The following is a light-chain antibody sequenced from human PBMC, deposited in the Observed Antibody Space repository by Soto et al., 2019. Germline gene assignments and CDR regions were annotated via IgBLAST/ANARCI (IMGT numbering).Light chain of an antibody. J-gene: IGLJ1*01. CDR2: EVS. CDR3: SSYTSSSPRV. Sequence: QSFLTQPASVSGSPGQSITISCTGTSSDIGTYNLVSWYQHYPGKAPKLMIYEVSNRPSGVSNRFSGSKSGNTASLTISGLQAEDEADYYCSSYTSSSPRVFGTGTKVTVL. V-gene: IGLV2-14*02. CDR1: SSDIGTYNL.